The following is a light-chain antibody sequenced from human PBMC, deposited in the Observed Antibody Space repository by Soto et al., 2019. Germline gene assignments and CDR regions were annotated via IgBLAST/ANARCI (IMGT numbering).Light chain of an antibody. CDR2: DVT. CDR3: CSYTSSSTLV. V-gene: IGLV2-14*03. CDR1: SSDIGGYNY. J-gene: IGLJ2*01. Sequence: QSALTQPASVSGSPGQSIIISCSGTSSDIGGYNYVSWYQQHPGKAPKLMIYDVTNRPSGVSNRFSGSKSGITASLTISWLQAEDEADYYCCSYTSSSTLVFGGGTKLTVL.